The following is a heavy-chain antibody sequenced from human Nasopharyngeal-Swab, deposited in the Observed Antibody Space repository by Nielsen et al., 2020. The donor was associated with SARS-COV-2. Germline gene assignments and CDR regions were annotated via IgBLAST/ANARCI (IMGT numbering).Heavy chain of an antibody. CDR1: GFTFSNYR. V-gene: IGHV3-74*01. J-gene: IGHJ4*02. CDR2: VNGDGSSL. Sequence: GGSLRLSCAAPGFTFSNYRMHWVRQAPGKGLVWVSRVNGDGSSLNYADFVKGRFTISTDNAKSTLYLEMNSLRAEDTAVYYCARGRGSSTSMIGYWGQGTLVTVSS. D-gene: IGHD2/OR15-2a*01. CDR3: ARGRGSSTSMIGY.